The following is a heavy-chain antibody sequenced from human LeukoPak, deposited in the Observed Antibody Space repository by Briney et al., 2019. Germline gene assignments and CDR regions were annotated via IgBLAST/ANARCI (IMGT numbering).Heavy chain of an antibody. V-gene: IGHV3-23*01. CDR3: AKEGLWPHPLDY. CDR2: ISGSGGST. Sequence: PGGSLRLSCAASGFTFSSNAMSWARQAQGKGLEWVSAISGSGGSTYYADSVKGRFTTSRDNSKNTLYLQMNSLRAEDTAVYYCAKEGLWPHPLDYWGQGTLVTVSS. D-gene: IGHD2-21*01. CDR1: GFTFSSNA. J-gene: IGHJ4*02.